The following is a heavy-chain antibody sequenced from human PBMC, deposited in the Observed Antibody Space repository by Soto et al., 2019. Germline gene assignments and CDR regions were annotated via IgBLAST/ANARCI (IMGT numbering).Heavy chain of an antibody. CDR3: ATWFGAFDY. D-gene: IGHD3-10*01. CDR1: GFTFSSYG. V-gene: IGHV3-30*03. Sequence: QVQLVESGGGVVQPGRSLRLSCAASGFTFSSYGMHWVRQAPGKGLEWVAVISYDGSNKYYADSVKGRFTISRDNSKNTLSLQMTSLRAEDTAVYYCATWFGAFDYWGQGTLVTVSS. CDR2: ISYDGSNK. J-gene: IGHJ4*02.